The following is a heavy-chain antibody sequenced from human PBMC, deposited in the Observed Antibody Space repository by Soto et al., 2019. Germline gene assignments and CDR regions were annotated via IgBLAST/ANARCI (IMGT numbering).Heavy chain of an antibody. Sequence: PGGSLRLSCAASGFTFSSYGMHWVRQAPGKGLEWVAVIWYDGSNKYYADSVKGRFTISRDNAKNSLYLQMNSLRAEDTAVYYCARGHDFWSGYYKEDYYYYMDVWGKGTTVTVSS. D-gene: IGHD3-3*01. CDR3: ARGHDFWSGYYKEDYYYYMDV. V-gene: IGHV3-33*01. CDR2: IWYDGSNK. CDR1: GFTFSSYG. J-gene: IGHJ6*03.